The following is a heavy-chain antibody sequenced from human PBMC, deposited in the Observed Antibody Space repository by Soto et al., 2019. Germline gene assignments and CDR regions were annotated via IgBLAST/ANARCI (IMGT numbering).Heavy chain of an antibody. CDR1: GYTFTGYY. D-gene: IGHD2-15*01. J-gene: IGHJ6*04. CDR3: ARTWGYCSGGSCYSGYYYYGRDV. V-gene: IGHV1-2*04. Sequence: ASVKVSCKASGYTFTGYYMHWVRRAPGQGLEWMGWINPNSGGTNYAQKFQGWVTMTRDTSISTAYMELSRLRSDDTAVYYCARTWGYCSGGSCYSGYYYYGRDVGGKGTRVTVSS. CDR2: INPNSGGT.